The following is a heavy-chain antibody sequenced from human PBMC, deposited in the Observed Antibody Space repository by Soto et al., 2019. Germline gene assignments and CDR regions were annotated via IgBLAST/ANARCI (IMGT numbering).Heavy chain of an antibody. J-gene: IGHJ6*02. V-gene: IGHV3-30*18. CDR2: ISYDGSNK. D-gene: IGHD5-18*01. Sequence: GGSLRLSCAASGFTFSSYGMHWVRQAPGKGLEWVAVISYDGSNKYYADSVKGRFTISRDNSKNTLYLQMNSLRAEDTAVYYCANSGYSYGPGLPNYYYGMDVWGQGTTVTVSS. CDR3: ANSGYSYGPGLPNYYYGMDV. CDR1: GFTFSSYG.